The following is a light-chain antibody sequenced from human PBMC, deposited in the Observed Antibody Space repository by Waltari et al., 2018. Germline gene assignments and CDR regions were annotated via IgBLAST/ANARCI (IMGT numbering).Light chain of an antibody. V-gene: IGKV4-1*01. Sequence: DIVMTQSPDSLAVPLGERAPTNCKSSQSILYRSSNRNALAWYPQKPGQPPKLLFFWAATRESGAPDRFSVSGSGTDFTLTISSLQAEDVAVYYCQQYYNAPLTFGGGTKVEIK. CDR3: QQYYNAPLT. J-gene: IGKJ4*01. CDR1: QSILYRSSNRNA. CDR2: WAA.